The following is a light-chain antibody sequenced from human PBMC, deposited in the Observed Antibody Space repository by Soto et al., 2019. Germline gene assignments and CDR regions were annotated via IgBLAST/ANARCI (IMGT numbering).Light chain of an antibody. CDR3: AAWDDSLSGVV. Sequence: QSVLTQPPSASGTPGQRVTISCSGSSSDIGSYTVNWYQQLPGTAPKLLIFSNVHRPSGVPDRFSGSKSGTSASLAISGLQSEDEADYYCAAWDDSLSGVVFGGGTKLTVL. CDR1: SSDIGSYT. J-gene: IGLJ2*01. V-gene: IGLV1-44*01. CDR2: SNV.